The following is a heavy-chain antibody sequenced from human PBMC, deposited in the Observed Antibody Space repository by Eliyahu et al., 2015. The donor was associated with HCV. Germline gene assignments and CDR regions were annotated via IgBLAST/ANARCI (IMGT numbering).Heavy chain of an antibody. CDR1: GPNXSNYN. Sequence: QLVESGGGLVKPGGSLRLSCAASGPNXSNYNLNWVRQAPGKGLEWXSFXSDTTSYIYYADSLKGRFTVSRDNAKDSLYLQMNGLRAEDTAVYYCVRERGYCSGGRCFSDPFDVWGQGTMVTVSS. V-gene: IGHV3-21*02. CDR2: XSDTTSYI. D-gene: IGHD2-15*01. CDR3: VRERGYCSGGRCFSDPFDV. J-gene: IGHJ3*01.